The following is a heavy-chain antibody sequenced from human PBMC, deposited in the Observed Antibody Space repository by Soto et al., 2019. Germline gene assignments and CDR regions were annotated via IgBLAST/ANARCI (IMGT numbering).Heavy chain of an antibody. CDR2: LYYSGTT. V-gene: IGHV4-39*01. CDR3: FATIRGILNAGFGY. Sequence: QLQLQGSGPGLVKPSETLSLTCTVSGDSISSSIHYWGWIRQPPGKGLEWIGSLYYSGTTYSNPSLKSRVTVSVDTSKNQLSLSLSSVTAADTAVYYCFATIRGILNAGFGYWGQGTLVTVSS. D-gene: IGHD3-10*01. CDR1: GDSISSSIHY. J-gene: IGHJ4*02.